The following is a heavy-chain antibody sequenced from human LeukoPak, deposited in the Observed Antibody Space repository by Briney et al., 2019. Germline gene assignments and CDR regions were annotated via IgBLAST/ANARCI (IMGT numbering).Heavy chain of an antibody. CDR1: GGSISSYY. D-gene: IGHD7-27*01. CDR3: ARGFRGDNFDY. J-gene: IGHJ4*02. V-gene: IGHV4-59*08. Sequence: SETLSLTCTVSGGSISSYYWSWIRQPPGKGLEWIGTMYHSGSTNYNPSIKSRVTISVDTSKNQFSLKLSSVTAADTAVYFCARGFRGDNFDYWGQGTLVTVSS. CDR2: MYHSGST.